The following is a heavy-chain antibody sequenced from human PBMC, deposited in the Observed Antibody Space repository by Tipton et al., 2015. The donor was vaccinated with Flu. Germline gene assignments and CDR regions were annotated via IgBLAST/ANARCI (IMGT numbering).Heavy chain of an antibody. Sequence: SLRLSCAASGFTFDDYAMHWVRQAPGKGLEWVSGISWNSGSIGYADSVKGRFTISRDNAKNSLYLQMNSLRAEDTALYYCAKEGCGLGAGYSYYGMDVWGQGTTVTVSS. CDR1: GFTFDDYA. CDR2: ISWNSGSI. CDR3: AKEGCGLGAGYSYYGMDV. D-gene: IGHD3-16*01. J-gene: IGHJ6*02. V-gene: IGHV3-9*01.